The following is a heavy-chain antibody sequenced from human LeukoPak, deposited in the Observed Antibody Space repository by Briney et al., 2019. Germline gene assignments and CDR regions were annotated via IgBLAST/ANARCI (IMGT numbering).Heavy chain of an antibody. D-gene: IGHD5-18*01. CDR2: IYPGDSDT. CDR1: GFTFTNYW. CDR3: ARSYGYNRAFFDY. J-gene: IGHJ4*02. Sequence: GESLKISCKGSGFTFTNYWIGWVRQMPGKGLEWMGIIYPGDSDTRYSPSFQGQVTISADKSIGTAYLQWSSLKASDTAMYYCARSYGYNRAFFDYWGQGTLVTVSS. V-gene: IGHV5-51*01.